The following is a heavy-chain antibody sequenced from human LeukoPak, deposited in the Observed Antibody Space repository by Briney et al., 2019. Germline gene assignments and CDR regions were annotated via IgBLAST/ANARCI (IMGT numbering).Heavy chain of an antibody. CDR1: GGSISSGGYS. CDR3: ARAGFSAGSYSVDH. J-gene: IGHJ4*02. D-gene: IGHD3-10*01. CDR2: IYHSGST. Sequence: IPSETLSRTCAVSGGSISSGGYSWSWIRQPPGKGLEWIGYIYHSGSTYYNPSLKSRVTISVDRSKNQFSLKLSSVTAADTAVYYCARAGFSAGSYSVDHWGQGTLVSVSS. V-gene: IGHV4-30-2*01.